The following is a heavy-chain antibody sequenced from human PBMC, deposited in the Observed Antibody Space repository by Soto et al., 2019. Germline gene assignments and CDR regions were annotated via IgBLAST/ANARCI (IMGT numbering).Heavy chain of an antibody. D-gene: IGHD1-26*01. V-gene: IGHV1-69*04. Sequence: QVHLVQSGAEMKKPGSSVKVSCKVSGGDLTNSGISWVRQAPGQGLEWMGGIFPLLAMVDYSQKFQGRVTITADESTNTAYMYLGSLRSEDTAVYYCAKEDGACFKSWGHGTLVIVSS. CDR3: AKEDGACFKS. J-gene: IGHJ4*01. CDR2: IFPLLAMV. CDR1: GGDLTNSG.